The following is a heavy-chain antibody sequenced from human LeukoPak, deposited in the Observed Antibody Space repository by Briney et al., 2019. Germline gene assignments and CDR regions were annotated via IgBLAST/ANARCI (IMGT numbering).Heavy chain of an antibody. CDR3: AKEVPYNNNWLTIDC. CDR2: ISPSGDNT. D-gene: IGHD1-1*01. J-gene: IGHJ4*02. V-gene: IGHV3-23*01. Sequence: GGSLRLSCAASGFTFSSYVMSWVRQAPGKGLEWVSAISPSGDNTYYADSVKGRFTISRDNSKNTLYLQLNSLRAEDAALYYCAKEVPYNNNWLTIDCWGQGTLVTVSS. CDR1: GFTFSSYV.